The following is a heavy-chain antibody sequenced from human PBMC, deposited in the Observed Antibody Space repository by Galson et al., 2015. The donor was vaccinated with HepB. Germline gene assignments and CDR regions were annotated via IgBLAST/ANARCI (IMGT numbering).Heavy chain of an antibody. CDR2: VSAYGGTT. CDR1: GYSLATYG. CDR3: ARARDNFRNGGFDY. Sequence: SVKVSCKAFGYSLATYGISWVRQAPGQGLECMGWVSAYGGTTNYVQKSQGRVTMTTDTPTNTAYMELRSLRPDDTAVYYCARARDNFRNGGFDYWGQGTRVTVSS. J-gene: IGHJ4*02. V-gene: IGHV1-18*01. D-gene: IGHD3-3*01.